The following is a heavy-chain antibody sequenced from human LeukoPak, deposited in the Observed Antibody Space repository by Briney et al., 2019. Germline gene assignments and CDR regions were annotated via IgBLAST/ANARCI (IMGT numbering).Heavy chain of an antibody. CDR3: AREES. Sequence: GGSLRLSCAASGITFSNYWMSWVRQAPGKGLAWVASIKGGESEKYYVDSVKGRFSISRDNAKNSLYLQMNSLRAEDTAVYYCAREESWGQGTLVTVSS. CDR2: IKGGESEK. J-gene: IGHJ5*02. V-gene: IGHV3-7*01. CDR1: GITFSNYW.